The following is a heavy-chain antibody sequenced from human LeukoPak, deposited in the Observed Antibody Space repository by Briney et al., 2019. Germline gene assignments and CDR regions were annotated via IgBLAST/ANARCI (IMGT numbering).Heavy chain of an antibody. D-gene: IGHD3-22*01. CDR3: ASVHSSGLYSDY. Sequence: SGTLSLTCAVSGGSVSSSNWWSWVRQPPGKGLEWIGEIYHSGSTNYNPSLKSRVTISVDKSKNQFSLKLSSVTAADTAVYYCASVHSSGLYSDYWGQGTLVTVSS. CDR1: GGSVSSSNW. J-gene: IGHJ4*02. CDR2: IYHSGST. V-gene: IGHV4-4*02.